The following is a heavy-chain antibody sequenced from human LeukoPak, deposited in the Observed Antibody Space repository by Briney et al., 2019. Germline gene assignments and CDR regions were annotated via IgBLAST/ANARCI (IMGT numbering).Heavy chain of an antibody. D-gene: IGHD1-7*01. J-gene: IGHJ5*02. CDR3: ARGQTTFGP. Sequence: PGGSLRLSCAVSGFAFSSYWMSWVRQAPGKGLEWVANIKRDGSEKYYVDSVKGRFTISRDNAKNSLFPQMNSLTAEDTAVYYCARGQTTFGPWGQGTLVTVSS. CDR2: IKRDGSEK. CDR1: GFAFSSYW. V-gene: IGHV3-7*01.